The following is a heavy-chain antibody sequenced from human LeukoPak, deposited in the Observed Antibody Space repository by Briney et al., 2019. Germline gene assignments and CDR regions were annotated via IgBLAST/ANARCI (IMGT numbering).Heavy chain of an antibody. D-gene: IGHD6-19*01. CDR2: MNPNSGNT. Sequence: ATVKVSCKASGYTFTSYDINWVRQATGQGLEWMGWMNPNSGNTGYAQKFQGRVTMTRNTSISTAYMELSSVTAADTAVYYCARDGRGYSSGDAFDIWGQGTMVTVSS. V-gene: IGHV1-8*01. CDR3: ARDGRGYSSGDAFDI. J-gene: IGHJ3*02. CDR1: GYTFTSYD.